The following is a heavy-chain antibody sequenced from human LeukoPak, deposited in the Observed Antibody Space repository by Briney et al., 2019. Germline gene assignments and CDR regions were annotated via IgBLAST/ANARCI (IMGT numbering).Heavy chain of an antibody. CDR3: ARISGYSYVPYYFDY. Sequence: GGSLRLSCAASGFTVSSNYMSWVRQAPGKGLEWVSVIYSGGSTYYADSVKGRFTISRDNSKNTLYLQMNSLRAEDTAVYYCARISGYSYVPYYFDYYGQGTLVTVSS. J-gene: IGHJ4*02. V-gene: IGHV3-66*02. D-gene: IGHD5-18*01. CDR2: IYSGGST. CDR1: GFTVSSNY.